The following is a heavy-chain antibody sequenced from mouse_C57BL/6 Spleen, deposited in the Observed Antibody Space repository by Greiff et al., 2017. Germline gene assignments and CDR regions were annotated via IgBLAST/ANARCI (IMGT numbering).Heavy chain of an antibody. CDR3: ARRDWDDAMDY. J-gene: IGHJ4*01. CDR1: GYAFSSYW. V-gene: IGHV1-80*01. D-gene: IGHD4-1*01. Sequence: VKLVESGAELVKPGASVKISCKASGYAFSSYWMNWVKQRPGKGLEWIGQIYPGDGDTNYNGKFKGKATLTADKSSSTAYMQLSSLTSEDSAVYFCARRDWDDAMDYWGQGTSVTVSS. CDR2: IYPGDGDT.